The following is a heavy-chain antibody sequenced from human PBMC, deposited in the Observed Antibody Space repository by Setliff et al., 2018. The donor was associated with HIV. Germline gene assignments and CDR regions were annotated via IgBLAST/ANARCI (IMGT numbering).Heavy chain of an antibody. J-gene: IGHJ6*03. CDR1: GGSISNYY. D-gene: IGHD3-10*01. CDR3: ARAVIRREDRGMWTKLWSAPNHMDV. V-gene: IGHV4-59*01. CDR2: IHYGGGA. Sequence: SETLSLTCSISGGSISNYYWVWIRQSPGKGLEWIGHIHYGGGAYYNPSLESRVSISRDTSKNQFSLNLRDVTAGDTALYYCARAVIRREDRGMWTKLWSAPNHMDVWGKGITVTVSS.